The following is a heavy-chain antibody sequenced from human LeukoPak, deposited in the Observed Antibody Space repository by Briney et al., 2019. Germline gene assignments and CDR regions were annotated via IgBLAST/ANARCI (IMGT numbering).Heavy chain of an antibody. D-gene: IGHD6-13*01. V-gene: IGHV1-2*02. CDR3: ARGRRPIAAAGTGNWFDP. CDR1: GYTFTGYY. CDR2: INPNSGGT. Sequence: ASVKVSCKASGYTFTGYYMHWVRQVPGQGLEWMGWINPNSGGTNYAQKFQGRVTMTRDTSISTAYMELSRLRSDDTAVYYCARGRRPIAAAGTGNWFDPWGQGTLVTVSS. J-gene: IGHJ5*02.